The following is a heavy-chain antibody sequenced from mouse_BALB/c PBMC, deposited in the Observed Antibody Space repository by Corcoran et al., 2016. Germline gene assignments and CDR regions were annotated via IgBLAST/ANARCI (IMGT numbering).Heavy chain of an antibody. CDR3: ARSGYGNP. Sequence: QIQLVQSGPELKKPGETVKISCKASGYTFTNYGMNWVKQAPGKGLKWMGWINTYTGAPTYADDFKGRFAFSLETSASTAYLQIHNLKNEDTATYFCARSGYGNPWGQGTLVTVSA. CDR1: GYTFTNYG. CDR2: INTYTGAP. V-gene: IGHV9-3-1*01. J-gene: IGHJ3*01. D-gene: IGHD2-1*01.